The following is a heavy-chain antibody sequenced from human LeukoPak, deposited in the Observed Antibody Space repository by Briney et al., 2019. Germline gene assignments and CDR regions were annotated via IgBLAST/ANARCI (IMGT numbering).Heavy chain of an antibody. CDR2: IYYSGST. Sequence: NPSETLSLTCTVSGGSISSYYWGWIRQPPGKGLEWIGSIYYSGSTYYNPSLKSRVTISVDTSKNQFSLKLSSVTAADTAVYYCASQSFTYYDFWSGSTPPNFDYWGQGTLVTVSS. CDR3: ASQSFTYYDFWSGSTPPNFDY. J-gene: IGHJ4*02. V-gene: IGHV4-39*01. CDR1: GGSISSYY. D-gene: IGHD3-3*01.